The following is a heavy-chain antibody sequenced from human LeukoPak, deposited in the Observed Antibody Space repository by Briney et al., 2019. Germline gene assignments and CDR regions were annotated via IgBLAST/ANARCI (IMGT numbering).Heavy chain of an antibody. J-gene: IGHJ4*02. CDR2: LNPNSGGT. CDR1: GYTFTGYY. V-gene: IGHV1-2*02. D-gene: IGHD5-12*01. Sequence: ASVKVSCKASGYTFTGYYMHWVRQAPGQGLEWMGWLNPNSGGTSYAQNFEGRVTMTRDTSFSTAYMDLKWLTSDDTAIYYCARGRGDTYSRPNFDFWGQGTLVTVSS. CDR3: ARGRGDTYSRPNFDF.